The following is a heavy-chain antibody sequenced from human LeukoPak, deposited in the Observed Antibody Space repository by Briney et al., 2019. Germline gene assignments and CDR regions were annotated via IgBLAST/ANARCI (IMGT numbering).Heavy chain of an antibody. Sequence: QTLSLTCAISGDSVSSNSAAWNWIRQSPSRGLEWLGRTYYRSKWYNDYAVSVKSRITINPDTSKNQFSLQLNSVTPEDTAVYYCARLISIAAAGTDYYGMDVWGQGTTVTVSS. CDR3: ARLISIAAAGTDYYGMDV. D-gene: IGHD6-13*01. J-gene: IGHJ6*02. V-gene: IGHV6-1*01. CDR1: GDSVSSNSAA. CDR2: TYYRSKWYN.